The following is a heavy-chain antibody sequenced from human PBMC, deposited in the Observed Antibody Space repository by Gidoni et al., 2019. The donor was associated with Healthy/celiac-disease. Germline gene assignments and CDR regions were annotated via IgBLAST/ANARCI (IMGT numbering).Heavy chain of an antibody. J-gene: IGHJ6*02. CDR3: ATCRAPLPDLEPYDYYYYYYGMDV. D-gene: IGHD1-1*01. CDR2: IIPIFGTA. V-gene: IGHV1-69*06. Sequence: QVQLVQSGAEVTKPGSSVKVSCKASGGTFSSYAISWVRQAPGQGLEWMGGIIPIFGTANYAQKFQGRVTITADKSTSTAYMELSSLRSEDTAVYYCATCRAPLPDLEPYDYYYYYYGMDVWGQGTTVTVSS. CDR1: GGTFSSYA.